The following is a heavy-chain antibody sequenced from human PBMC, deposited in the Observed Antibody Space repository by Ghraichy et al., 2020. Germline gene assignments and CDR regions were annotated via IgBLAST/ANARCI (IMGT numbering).Heavy chain of an antibody. D-gene: IGHD1-26*01. CDR2: ISSSSNTI. Sequence: LSLTCAASGFTFSSYSMNWVRQAPGKGLEWVSYISSSSNTIYYADSVKGRFTISRDNAKNSLYLQMNSLRDEDTAVYYCTRDRLEEWQLLRYAFDNWGQGTMVTVSS. CDR3: TRDRLEEWQLLRYAFDN. J-gene: IGHJ3*02. CDR1: GFTFSSYS. V-gene: IGHV3-48*02.